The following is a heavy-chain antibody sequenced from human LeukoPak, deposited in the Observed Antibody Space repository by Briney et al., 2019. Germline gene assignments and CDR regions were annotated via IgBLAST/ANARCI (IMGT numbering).Heavy chain of an antibody. D-gene: IGHD3-9*01. V-gene: IGHV4-59*08. CDR1: GGSISSYY. J-gene: IGHJ6*01. Sequence: PSETLSLTCTVSGGSISSYYWSWIRQPPGKGLEWIGYIYYSGSTNYNPSLKSRVTISVDTSKNQFSLKLSSVTAANTAVYYCARLMIPDILTGYYNYGMDVWGQGTTVTVSS. CDR2: IYYSGST. CDR3: ARLMIPDILTGYYNYGMDV.